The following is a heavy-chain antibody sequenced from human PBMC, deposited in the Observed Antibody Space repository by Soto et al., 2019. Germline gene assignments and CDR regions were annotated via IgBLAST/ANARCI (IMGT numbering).Heavy chain of an antibody. V-gene: IGHV4-34*01. CDR1: GGSFSGYY. CDR3: ARGCLSEEDIRTARKWFDS. J-gene: IGHJ5*01. D-gene: IGHD3-9*01. Sequence: ETLSLTCAVYGGSFSGYYWSWIRQPPGKGLEWIGEINHSGSTNYNPSLKSRVTISVDTSKNQFSLKLSSVTAADTAVYYCARGCLSEEDIRTARKWFDSWGQGTLVTVSS. CDR2: INHSGST.